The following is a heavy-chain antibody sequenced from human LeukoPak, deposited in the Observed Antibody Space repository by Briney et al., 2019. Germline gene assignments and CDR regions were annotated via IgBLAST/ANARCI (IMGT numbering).Heavy chain of an antibody. D-gene: IGHD5-18*01. Sequence: GGSLRLSCAASGFTFSSYAMSWVRQAPGKGLEWVPAISGSGDSTYYADSVKGRFTISRDNSKNTLYLQMNSLRAEDTAVYYCAKDRVGYSYGYYFDYWGQGTLVTVST. V-gene: IGHV3-23*01. CDR2: ISGSGDST. J-gene: IGHJ4*02. CDR1: GFTFSSYA. CDR3: AKDRVGYSYGYYFDY.